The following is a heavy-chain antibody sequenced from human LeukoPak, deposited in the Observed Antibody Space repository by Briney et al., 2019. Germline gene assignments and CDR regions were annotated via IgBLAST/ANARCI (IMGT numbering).Heavy chain of an antibody. V-gene: IGHV1-58*01. CDR2: LVVGRGNT. J-gene: IGHJ3*02. CDR1: GFTFSSSG. D-gene: IGHD3-3*01. CDR3: ATGLTIQGAFDI. Sequence: ASVKVSCKASGFTFSSSGVQWVRQARGQRLEWIGWLVVGRGNTNYAQNFQERVTITRVMSTSTAYMELSSLRSEDTAMYYCATGLTIQGAFDIWGQGTMVTVSS.